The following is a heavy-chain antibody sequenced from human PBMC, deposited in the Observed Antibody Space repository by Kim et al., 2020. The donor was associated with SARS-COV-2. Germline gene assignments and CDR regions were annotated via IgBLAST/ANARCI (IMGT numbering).Heavy chain of an antibody. D-gene: IGHD5-12*01. Sequence: SETLSLTCTVSGGSISSSSYYWGWIRQPPGKGLEWIGSIYYSVSTYYNPSLKSRVTISVDTSKNQFSLKLSSVTAADTAVYYCASRIEGYSGYEAYYYYGMDVWGQGTTVTVSS. CDR1: GGSISSSSYY. V-gene: IGHV4-39*01. CDR3: ASRIEGYSGYEAYYYYGMDV. CDR2: IYYSVST. J-gene: IGHJ6*02.